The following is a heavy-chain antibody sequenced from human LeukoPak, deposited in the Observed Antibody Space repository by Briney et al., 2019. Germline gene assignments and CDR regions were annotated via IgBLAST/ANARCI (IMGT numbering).Heavy chain of an antibody. Sequence: GSLRLSCAASGFTFSNYGMHWVRQAPGKGLEWVAVIGSDGRTDYYADPVKGRFTISRDSSKNMMYLQMNSLRTEDTAVYYCTREGMGTSFSAWFDPWGQGTLVTVSS. J-gene: IGHJ5*01. CDR2: IGSDGRTD. CDR3: TREGMGTSFSAWFDP. CDR1: GFTFSNYG. V-gene: IGHV3-30*03. D-gene: IGHD1-7*01.